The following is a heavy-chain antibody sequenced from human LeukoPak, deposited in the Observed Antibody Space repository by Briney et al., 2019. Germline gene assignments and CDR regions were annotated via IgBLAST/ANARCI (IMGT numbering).Heavy chain of an antibody. CDR1: GGSISSGSYY. J-gene: IGHJ5*02. Sequence: PSETLSLTCTVSGGSISSGSYYWSWIRQPAGKGLEWIGRIYTSGSTNCNPSLKSRVTISVDTSQNQFSLKLTSVTAADTAVYYCARVTIFGVVFDPWGQGTLVTVSS. V-gene: IGHV4-61*02. CDR3: ARVTIFGVVFDP. CDR2: IYTSGST. D-gene: IGHD3-3*01.